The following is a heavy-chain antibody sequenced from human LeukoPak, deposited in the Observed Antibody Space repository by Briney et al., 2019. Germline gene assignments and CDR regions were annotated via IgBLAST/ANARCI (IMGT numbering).Heavy chain of an antibody. CDR3: ASDYCSGGSCWAFDI. D-gene: IGHD2-15*01. J-gene: IGHJ3*02. V-gene: IGHV1-18*01. CDR2: ISAYNGNT. Sequence: ASVQVSCKASGYTFTSYGISWVRQAPGQGLEWMGWISAYNGNTNYAQKLQGRVTMTTDASTSTAYMELRSLRSDDTAVYYCASDYCSGGSCWAFDIWGQGTMVTVSS. CDR1: GYTFTSYG.